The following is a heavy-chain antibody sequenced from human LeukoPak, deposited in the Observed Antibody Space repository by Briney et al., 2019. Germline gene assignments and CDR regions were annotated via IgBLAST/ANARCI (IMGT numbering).Heavy chain of an antibody. J-gene: IGHJ5*02. V-gene: IGHV4-31*03. D-gene: IGHD1-14*01. CDR3: AREPRDFYWFET. Sequence: PSETLSLTSSLSGDSVSSGSYYWTWIRQHRGKGLEWIGYVYYTGVTYYSPSLQSRVTISVATSKNQLSLKLSAVTAADTAVYFCAREPRDFYWFETWVQGALVTVSS. CDR1: GDSVSSGSYY. CDR2: VYYTGVT.